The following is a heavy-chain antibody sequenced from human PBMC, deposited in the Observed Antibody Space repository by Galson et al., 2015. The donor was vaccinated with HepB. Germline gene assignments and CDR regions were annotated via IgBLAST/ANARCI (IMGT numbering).Heavy chain of an antibody. CDR1: GYSFTDYY. V-gene: IGHV1-2*05. Sequence: SVKVSCKASGYSFTDYYIHWVRQAPGQGLEWMGRINPNSGGTIYAQKFQGRVTMTRDSSMSTIYMEVSRLRSDDTVVYYCARAADDFWSGYYSFDYWGQGTLVTVSS. CDR2: INPNSGGT. CDR3: ARAADDFWSGYYSFDY. D-gene: IGHD3-3*01. J-gene: IGHJ4*02.